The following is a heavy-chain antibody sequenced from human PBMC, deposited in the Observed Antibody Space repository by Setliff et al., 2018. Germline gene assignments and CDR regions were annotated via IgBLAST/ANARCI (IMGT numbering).Heavy chain of an antibody. V-gene: IGHV4-39*07. J-gene: IGHJ1*01. D-gene: IGHD3-10*01. CDR3: ARVDFTMIQGVLGL. CDR1: GGSGSSTSHY. CDR2: VYYSGYT. Sequence: SETLSLTCNVSGGSGSSTSHYWGWIRQPPGKGMEWIGSVYYSGYTYYNPSLQSRVTISVDMSKSQFSMKLTSVTAADTAVYYCARVDFTMIQGVLGLWGQGTLVTVSS.